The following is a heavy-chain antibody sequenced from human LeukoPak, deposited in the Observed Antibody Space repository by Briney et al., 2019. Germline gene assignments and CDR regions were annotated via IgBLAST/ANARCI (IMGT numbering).Heavy chain of an antibody. CDR2: IISTSSYT. J-gene: IGHJ4*02. CDR1: GFTFRAYT. D-gene: IGHD3-22*01. V-gene: IGHV3-21*06. CDR3: AWDGSGYYTLHY. Sequence: SGGSLRLSCVTSGFTFRAYTMNWVRQAPGKGLEWVASIISTSSYTYHADSLRGRFTISRDNDENSLFLQMDSLRAEDTAVYYCAWDGSGYYTLHYWGQGTLVTVSS.